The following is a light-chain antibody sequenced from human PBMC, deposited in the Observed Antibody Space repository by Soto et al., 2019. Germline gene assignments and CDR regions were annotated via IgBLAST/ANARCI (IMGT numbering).Light chain of an antibody. CDR3: LQYHNLWA. V-gene: IGKV3-15*01. CDR1: QNIYYN. Sequence: ILMTQSPATVSVSPGESATLSCSASQNIYYNVAGYQQRPGQSPRLLIYRASTRAPGVPARFSGSGSGTEFTLTISSLQPEDFTVYSCLQYHNLWAFGQGTKVEI. J-gene: IGKJ1*01. CDR2: RAS.